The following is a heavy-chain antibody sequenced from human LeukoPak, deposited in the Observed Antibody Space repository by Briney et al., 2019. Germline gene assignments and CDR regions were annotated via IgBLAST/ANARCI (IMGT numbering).Heavy chain of an antibody. V-gene: IGHV1-2*02. CDR3: ARVRYCCSTSCYIYYYYMDV. D-gene: IGHD2-2*02. CDR2: INPNSGGT. J-gene: IGHJ6*03. Sequence: ASVKVSCKASGYTFTGDYMHWVRQAPGQGLEWMGWINPNSGGTNYAQKFQGRVTMTRDTSISTAYMELSRLRSDDTAVYYCARVRYCCSTSCYIYYYYMDVWGKGTTVTVSS. CDR1: GYTFTGDY.